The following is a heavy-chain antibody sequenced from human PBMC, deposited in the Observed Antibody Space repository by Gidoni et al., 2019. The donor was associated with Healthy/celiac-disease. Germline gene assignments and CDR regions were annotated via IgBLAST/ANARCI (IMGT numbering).Heavy chain of an antibody. J-gene: IGHJ4*02. Sequence: QVQLVQSGAEVKKPGASVKVSCKASGYTFTSYGISWVRQAPGQGLEWMGWISAYNGNTNYAQKLQGRVTMTTDTSTSTAYMELRSLRSDDTAVYYCARDSPLPGIAAAGTTDRVFDYWGQGTLVTVSS. CDR2: ISAYNGNT. CDR3: ARDSPLPGIAAAGTTDRVFDY. CDR1: GYTFTSYG. D-gene: IGHD6-13*01. V-gene: IGHV1-18*01.